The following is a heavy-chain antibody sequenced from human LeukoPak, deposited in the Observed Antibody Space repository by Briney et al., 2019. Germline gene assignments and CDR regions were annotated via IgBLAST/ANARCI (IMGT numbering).Heavy chain of an antibody. D-gene: IGHD3-22*01. V-gene: IGHV4-4*07. J-gene: IGHJ6*02. CDR3: ARDLLDSSLVYYYGMDV. CDR2: IYTSGST. CDR1: GGSISSYY. Sequence: SETLSLTCTVSGGSISSYYWSWIRQPAGKGLEWIGRIYTSGSTNYNPSLKSRVTMSVDTSKNQFSLKLSSVTAADTAVYYCARDLLDSSLVYYYGMDVWGQGTTVTVSS.